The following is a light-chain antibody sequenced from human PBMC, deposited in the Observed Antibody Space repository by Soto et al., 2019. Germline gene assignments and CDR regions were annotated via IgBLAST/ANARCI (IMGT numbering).Light chain of an antibody. V-gene: IGKV3-20*01. CDR3: QQYGGAPWT. CDR2: GAS. Sequence: EIVLTQSPGTLSLSPGERATLSCRASPSVSSSSLAWYQQNPGQAPRLLIYGASSRATGIPDRFSGSGSGTDFTLTISRLEPEDFEAYYCQQYGGAPWTYGQGTKVEIK. CDR1: PSVSSSS. J-gene: IGKJ1*01.